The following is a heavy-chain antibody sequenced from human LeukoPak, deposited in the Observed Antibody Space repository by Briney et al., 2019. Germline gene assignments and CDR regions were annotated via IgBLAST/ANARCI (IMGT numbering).Heavy chain of an antibody. J-gene: IGHJ5*02. CDR3: ARGPYDFWSGYYPT. V-gene: IGHV4-30-4*01. Sequence: SETLSLTCTVSGGSISSGDYYWSWIRQPPGKGLEWIGYIYYSGSTYYNPSLKSRVTISVDTSKNRFSLKLSSVTAADTAVYYCARGPYDFWSGYYPTWGQGTLVTVSS. CDR1: GGSISSGDYY. D-gene: IGHD3-3*01. CDR2: IYYSGST.